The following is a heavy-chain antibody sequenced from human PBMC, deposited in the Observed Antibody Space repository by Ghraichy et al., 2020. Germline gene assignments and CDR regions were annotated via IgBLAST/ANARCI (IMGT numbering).Heavy chain of an antibody. CDR3: ATADPSETVTLSPPLFDY. CDR2: FDPEDGET. V-gene: IGHV1-24*01. CDR1: GYTLTELS. Sequence: ASVKVSCKVSGYTLTELSMHWVRQAPGKGLEWMGGFDPEDGETIYAQKFQGRVTMTEDTSTDTAYMELSSLRSEDTAVYYCATADPSETVTLSPPLFDYWGQGTLVTVSS. D-gene: IGHD4-17*01. J-gene: IGHJ4*02.